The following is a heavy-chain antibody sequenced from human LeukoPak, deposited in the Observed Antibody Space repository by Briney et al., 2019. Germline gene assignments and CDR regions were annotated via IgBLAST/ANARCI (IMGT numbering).Heavy chain of an antibody. CDR2: ISGSGSST. CDR3: ARDSIAAPFDP. Sequence: GGSLRLSCAVSGFTFSSYAMSWVRQAPGKGLEWVSVISGSGSSTYYADSVKGRFTISRDNAKNSLYLQMNSLRAEDTAVYYCARDSIAAPFDPWGQGTLVTVSS. J-gene: IGHJ5*02. V-gene: IGHV3-23*01. CDR1: GFTFSSYA. D-gene: IGHD6-6*01.